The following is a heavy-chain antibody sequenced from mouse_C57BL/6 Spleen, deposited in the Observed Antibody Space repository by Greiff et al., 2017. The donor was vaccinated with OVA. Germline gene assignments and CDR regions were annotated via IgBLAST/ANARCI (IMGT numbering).Heavy chain of an antibody. J-gene: IGHJ4*01. D-gene: IGHD1-1*01. V-gene: IGHV1-80*01. Sequence: VQLQQSGAELVKPGASVKISCKASGYAFSSYWMNWVKQRPGKGLEWIGQIYPGDGDTNYNGKFKGKATLTAETSYSPAYMQLSSLTSEDSAVYFCARSEGSSYVDYDMDDWGQGTSVTVSS. CDR1: GYAFSSYW. CDR2: IYPGDGDT. CDR3: ARSEGSSYVDYDMDD.